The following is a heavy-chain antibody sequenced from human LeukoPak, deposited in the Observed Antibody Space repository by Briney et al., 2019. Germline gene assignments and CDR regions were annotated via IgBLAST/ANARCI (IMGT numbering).Heavy chain of an antibody. J-gene: IGHJ4*02. Sequence: GGSLRLSCAASGFTFSSYWMHWVRQAPGKGLVWVSRINTDGSSTSYADSVKGRFTISRDNAKNTLYLQMNSLRAEDTAVYYCARDRHDLGFDYWGQGTLVTVSS. CDR3: ARDRHDLGFDY. CDR2: INTDGSST. D-gene: IGHD3-16*01. CDR1: GFTFSSYW. V-gene: IGHV3-74*01.